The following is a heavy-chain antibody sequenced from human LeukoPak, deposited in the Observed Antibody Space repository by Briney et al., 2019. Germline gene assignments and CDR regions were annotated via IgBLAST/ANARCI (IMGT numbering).Heavy chain of an antibody. V-gene: IGHV3-30*18. Sequence: PGGSLRLSCAASGFNFNSYTMHWVRLAPGKGLEWVAVMSYDGSNKYYADSVKGRFTISRDNSKNTLYLQMNSLRAEDTAVYYCAKMSSGSPGGMDVWGQGTTVTVSS. CDR3: AKMSSGSPGGMDV. D-gene: IGHD6-19*01. J-gene: IGHJ6*02. CDR2: MSYDGSNK. CDR1: GFNFNSYT.